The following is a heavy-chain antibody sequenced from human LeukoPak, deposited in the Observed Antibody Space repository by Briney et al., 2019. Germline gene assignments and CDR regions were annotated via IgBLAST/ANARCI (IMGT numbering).Heavy chain of an antibody. Sequence: GASVKVSCKVSGYTLTELSMHWVRQAPGQGLEWMGWINTNTGNPTYAQGFTGRFVFSLDTSVSTAYLQISSLKAEDTAVYYCASPGIPSVDGYSYVGYYYYYYMDVWGKGTTVTVSS. CDR2: INTNTGNP. CDR3: ASPGIPSVDGYSYVGYYYYYYMDV. CDR1: GYTLTELS. D-gene: IGHD5-24*01. V-gene: IGHV7-4-1*02. J-gene: IGHJ6*03.